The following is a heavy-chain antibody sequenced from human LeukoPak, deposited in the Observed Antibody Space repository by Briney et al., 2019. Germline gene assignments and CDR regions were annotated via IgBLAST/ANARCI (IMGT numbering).Heavy chain of an antibody. CDR2: IYHSGST. CDR1: GYSISSGYY. D-gene: IGHD4-17*01. V-gene: IGHV4-38-2*01. Sequence: SETLSLTCAVSGYSISSGYYWGWIRQPPGKGLEWIGSIYHSGSTYYNPSLKSRVTISVDTSKNQFSLKLSSVTAADTAVYYCASLHGDYENYWSQGTLVTVSS. J-gene: IGHJ4*02. CDR3: ASLHGDYENY.